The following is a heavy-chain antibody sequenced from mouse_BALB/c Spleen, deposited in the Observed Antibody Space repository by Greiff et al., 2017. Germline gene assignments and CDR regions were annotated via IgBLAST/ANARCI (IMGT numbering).Heavy chain of an antibody. V-gene: IGHV1-7*01. Sequence: QVQLQQSGAELAKPGASVKMSCKASGYTFTSYWMHWVKQRPGQGLEWIGYINPSTGYTEYNQKFKDKATLTADKSSSTAYMQLSSLTSEDSAVYYCASYGYDEAWFAYWGQGTLVTVSA. CDR2: INPSTGYT. CDR3: ASYGYDEAWFAY. J-gene: IGHJ3*01. D-gene: IGHD2-2*01. CDR1: GYTFTSYW.